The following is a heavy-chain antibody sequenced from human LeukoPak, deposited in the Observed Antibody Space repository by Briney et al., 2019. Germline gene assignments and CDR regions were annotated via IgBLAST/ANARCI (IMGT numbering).Heavy chain of an antibody. D-gene: IGHD1-26*01. CDR1: GFTFSSYE. Sequence: GGSLRLSCAASGFTFSSYEMNWVRQAPGKGLEWVSSISSSSSYIYYADSVKGRFTISRDNAKNSLYLQMHSLRAEDTAVYYCARDLMGWDLHYFDYWGQGTLVTVSS. J-gene: IGHJ4*02. V-gene: IGHV3-21*01. CDR3: ARDLMGWDLHYFDY. CDR2: ISSSSSYI.